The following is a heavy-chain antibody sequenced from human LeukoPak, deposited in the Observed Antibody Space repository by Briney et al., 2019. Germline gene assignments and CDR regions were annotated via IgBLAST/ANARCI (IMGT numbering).Heavy chain of an antibody. CDR2: ISSSGST. D-gene: IGHD3-22*01. CDR3: ARDLRYDSSGWAFDY. J-gene: IGHJ4*02. Sequence: PSQTLSLTCTVSGDSISSGDYYWSWIRQPAGKGLEWIGRISSSGSTNYNPSLKSRVTMSVDTSKNQFSLKLSSVTAADTAVYYCARDLRYDSSGWAFDYWGQGTLVTVSS. V-gene: IGHV4-61*02. CDR1: GDSISSGDYY.